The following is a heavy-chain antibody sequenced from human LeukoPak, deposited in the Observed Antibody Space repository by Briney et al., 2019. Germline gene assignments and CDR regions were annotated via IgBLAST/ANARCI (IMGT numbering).Heavy chain of an antibody. CDR3: VRDSEGSFDS. V-gene: IGHV3-23*01. CDR2: CLDSSCTE. Sequence: GGSLRLSCAASGFTFGTYDMSWVRQPPGKGLEWVSTLACLDSSCTEYYSDSVKGRFSISRDKSRSTLSLQLNSLRVVDTAMYYCVRDSEGSFDSWGQGTLVTVSS. J-gene: IGHJ4*02. CDR1: GFTFGTYD. D-gene: IGHD3/OR15-3a*01.